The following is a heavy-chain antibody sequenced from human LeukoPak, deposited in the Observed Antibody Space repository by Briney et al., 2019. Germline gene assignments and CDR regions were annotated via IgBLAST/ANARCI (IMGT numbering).Heavy chain of an antibody. D-gene: IGHD6-19*01. J-gene: IGHJ4*02. V-gene: IGHV3-23*01. CDR3: VKVGGGGGWYWFP. CDR1: GFPFSNYV. Sequence: GGSLRLSCTGSGFPFSNYVMSWVRQAPGKRLEWVSGISDSGDDTDYADSVKGRFTISRDNSKNTLFLQMNILRVEDTAVYYCVKVGGGGGWYWFPWGQGTLVGVSS. CDR2: ISDSGDDT.